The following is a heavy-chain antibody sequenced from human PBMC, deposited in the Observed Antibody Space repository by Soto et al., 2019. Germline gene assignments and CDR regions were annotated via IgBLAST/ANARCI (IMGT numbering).Heavy chain of an antibody. V-gene: IGHV1-2*06. D-gene: IGHD2-8*02. CDR3: ARDPSSIYCTGDNCYDASDV. CDR2: INPNSGVT. CDR1: GYTFSGYY. Sequence: QLVQSGAEVKKPGASVKVSCQAFGYTFSGYYIHWVRRAPGQGLEWMGRINPNSGVTDYAQKFQGRVTITRDTSIITAYMELSSLRSDDTAVYDCARDPSSIYCTGDNCYDASDVWGQGTTVTVSS. J-gene: IGHJ6*02.